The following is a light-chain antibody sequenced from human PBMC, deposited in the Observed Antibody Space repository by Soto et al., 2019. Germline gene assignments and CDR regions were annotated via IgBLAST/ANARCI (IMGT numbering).Light chain of an antibody. CDR1: SGHSNYA. CDR2: VNSGGSH. CDR3: QTWGTGSAFVV. Sequence: QPVLTQSPFASASLGASVKLTCTLSSGHSNYAIAWHQQQPEKGPRYLMKVNSGGSHIKGDGIPDRFSGSSSGAERYLFISSLQSEDEADYYCQTWGTGSAFVVFGGGTQLTVL. J-gene: IGLJ7*01. V-gene: IGLV4-69*01.